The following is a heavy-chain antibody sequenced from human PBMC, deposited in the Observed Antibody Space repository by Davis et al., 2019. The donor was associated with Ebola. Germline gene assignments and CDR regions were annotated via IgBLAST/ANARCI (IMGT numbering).Heavy chain of an antibody. Sequence: GESLKISCAASGFTFSSYAMSWVRQAPGKGLEWVSAISGSGGSTYYADSVKGRFTISRDNPKNTLYLQMNSLRAKDTAVYYCAKDLAAVAGIYYYGMDVWGQGATVTVSS. D-gene: IGHD6-19*01. CDR2: ISGSGGST. CDR3: AKDLAAVAGIYYYGMDV. CDR1: GFTFSSYA. V-gene: IGHV3-23*01. J-gene: IGHJ6*02.